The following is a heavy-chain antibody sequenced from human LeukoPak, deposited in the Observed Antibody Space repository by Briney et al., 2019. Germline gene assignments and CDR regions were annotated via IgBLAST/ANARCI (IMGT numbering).Heavy chain of an antibody. CDR2: ISGSGRST. J-gene: IGHJ5*02. D-gene: IGHD3-10*01. CDR1: GFTVSSNY. Sequence: GGSLRLSCAASGFTVSSNYMSWVRQAPGKGLEWVSTISGSGRSTYYADSVKGRFTLSRDYSKNTLYLQMNSLTAEDTAVYYCAKDVLGEDNWFDPWGQGTLVTVSS. V-gene: IGHV3-23*01. CDR3: AKDVLGEDNWFDP.